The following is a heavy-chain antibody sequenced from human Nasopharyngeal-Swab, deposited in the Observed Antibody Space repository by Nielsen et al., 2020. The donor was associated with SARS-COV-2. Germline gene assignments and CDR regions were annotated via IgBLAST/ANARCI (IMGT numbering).Heavy chain of an antibody. V-gene: IGHV4-31*03. CDR3: ARGVDTYDYSNVLDY. D-gene: IGHD4-11*01. CDR2: IYYSGST. J-gene: IGHJ4*02. Sequence: SETLSLTCTVSGGSISSGGYYWSWIRQHPGKGLEWIGYIYYSGSTYYNPSLKSRVTISVDTSKNQFSLKLGSVTAADTAVYYCARGVDTYDYSNVLDYWGQGTLVTVSS. CDR1: GGSISSGGYY.